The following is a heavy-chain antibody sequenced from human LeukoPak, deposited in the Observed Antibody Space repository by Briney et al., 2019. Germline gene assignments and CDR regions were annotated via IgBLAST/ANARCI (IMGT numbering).Heavy chain of an antibody. CDR1: GYSFTTYW. CDR3: VRRNYYGSGSQYSHFDY. V-gene: IGHV5-51*01. CDR2: LYPGDSVT. Sequence: GESLKISCKGSGYSFTTYWIGWVRQMPGKGLEWMGVLYPGDSVTRYSPSFQGQVTISVDKSISTAYLQWSSLKASDTAIYYCVRRNYYGSGSQYSHFDYWGQGTLVTVSS. D-gene: IGHD3-10*01. J-gene: IGHJ4*02.